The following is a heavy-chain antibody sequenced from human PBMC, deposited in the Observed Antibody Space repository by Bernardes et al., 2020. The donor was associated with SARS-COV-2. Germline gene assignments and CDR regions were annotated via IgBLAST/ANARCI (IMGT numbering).Heavy chain of an antibody. CDR2: IYPGDSDT. D-gene: IGHD6-6*01. CDR1: GYSFNNNW. J-gene: IGHJ6*02. Sequence: GESLKISCKASGYSFNNNWIGWVRQMPGKGLEWMAMIYPGDSDTRYSPSFRGQVTISADTSITTAYLQWSSVKASDTAIYYCVRQAQAYYKGLDVWGQGTTVTVSS. V-gene: IGHV5-51*01. CDR3: VRQAQAYYKGLDV.